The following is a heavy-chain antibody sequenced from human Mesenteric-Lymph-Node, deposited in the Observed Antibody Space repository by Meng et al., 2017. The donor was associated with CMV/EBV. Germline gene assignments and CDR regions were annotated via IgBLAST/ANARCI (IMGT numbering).Heavy chain of an antibody. CDR2: IYYSGST. J-gene: IGHJ5*02. D-gene: IGHD3-10*01. V-gene: IGHV4-39*01. Sequence: QLQLQESGPGLVKPSETLSLTCIVSVGSISSSSYYWGWIRQPPGKGLEWIGSIYYSGSTYYNPSLKSRVTISVDTSKNQFSLKLSSVTAADTAVYYCARPHYYGSGSSPWFDPWGQGTLVTVSS. CDR1: VGSISSSSYY. CDR3: ARPHYYGSGSSPWFDP.